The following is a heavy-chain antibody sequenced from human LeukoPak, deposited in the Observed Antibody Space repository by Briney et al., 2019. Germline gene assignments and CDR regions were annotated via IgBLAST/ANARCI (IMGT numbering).Heavy chain of an antibody. V-gene: IGHV3-72*01. Sequence: GGSLRLSCAASGFTFSDHYMDWVRQAPGKGLEWVGRTRNKANSYTTEYAASVKGRFSISRDDSQNSLYLHVNSLQTDDTAVYFCARSGSYEAFDYWGQGTLVAVPS. J-gene: IGHJ4*02. D-gene: IGHD3-22*01. CDR2: TRNKANSYTT. CDR3: ARSGSYEAFDY. CDR1: GFTFSDHY.